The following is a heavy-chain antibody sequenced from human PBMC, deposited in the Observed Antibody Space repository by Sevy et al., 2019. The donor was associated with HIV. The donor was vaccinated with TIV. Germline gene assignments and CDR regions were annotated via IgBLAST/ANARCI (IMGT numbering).Heavy chain of an antibody. J-gene: IGHJ4*02. V-gene: IGHV3-23*01. CDR2: LSFGCGKI. CDR3: AREGCTKPHDY. D-gene: IGHD2-8*01. CDR1: GFDFSIYS. Sequence: GGSLRLSCAASGFDFSIYSMSWVRQAPGKGLEWVSTLSFGCGKINYADSVKGRFTISRDNSKSSVYLKMNNMRVEDTAVYYGAREGCTKPHDYWGQGTLVTVSS.